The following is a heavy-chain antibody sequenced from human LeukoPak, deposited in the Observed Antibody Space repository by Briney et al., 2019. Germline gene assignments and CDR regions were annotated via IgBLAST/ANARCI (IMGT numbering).Heavy chain of an antibody. D-gene: IGHD3-22*01. Sequence: GGSLRLSCAASGFTVSSKYMSWVRQAPGKGLEWVSVIYSGGSTYYADSGKGRFTISSDNSKNTLYLQMNSLKAENTAVYYCARERVYYDSSGYKTAEYFQHWGQGTLVTVSS. CDR3: ARERVYYDSSGYKTAEYFQH. J-gene: IGHJ1*01. V-gene: IGHV3-53*01. CDR2: IYSGGST. CDR1: GFTVSSKY.